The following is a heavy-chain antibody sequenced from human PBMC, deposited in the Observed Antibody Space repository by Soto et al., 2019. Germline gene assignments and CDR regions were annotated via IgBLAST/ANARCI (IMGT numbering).Heavy chain of an antibody. Sequence: ASVKVSCKASGYTFTSYGISWVRQAPGQGLEWMGWISAYNGNTNYAQKLQGRVTMTTDTSTSTAYMELRSLRSDDTAVYYCARDLLSEVEYDFWGGLRYNWFDPWGQGTLVTVSS. CDR2: ISAYNGNT. J-gene: IGHJ5*02. V-gene: IGHV1-18*01. D-gene: IGHD3-3*01. CDR3: ARDLLSEVEYDFWGGLRYNWFDP. CDR1: GYTFTSYG.